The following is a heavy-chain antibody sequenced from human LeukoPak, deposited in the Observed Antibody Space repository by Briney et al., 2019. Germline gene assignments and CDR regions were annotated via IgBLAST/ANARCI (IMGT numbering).Heavy chain of an antibody. CDR1: GGSISSGDYY. Sequence: PSETLSLTCTVSGGSISSGDYYWSWIRQPPGKGLEWIGYIYYSGSTYYNPSLKSRVTISVDTSKNQFSLKLSSVTAADTAVYYCARDQYVFGVVTSPYYYYGMDVWGQGTTVTVSS. CDR3: ARDQYVFGVVTSPYYYYGMDV. V-gene: IGHV4-30-4*01. CDR2: IYYSGST. J-gene: IGHJ6*02. D-gene: IGHD3-3*01.